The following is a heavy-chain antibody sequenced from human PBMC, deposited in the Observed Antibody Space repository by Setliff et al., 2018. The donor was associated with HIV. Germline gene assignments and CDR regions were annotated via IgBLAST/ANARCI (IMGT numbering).Heavy chain of an antibody. CDR1: GASINIHY. CDR3: AKGAGFYGDYTFDH. CDR2: IYSTGST. Sequence: SETLSLTCTVSGASINIHYWSWIRQSPGKAFEWIGYIYSTGSTNYNPSLQSRVTISMDASKNKFSLKVTSVTAADTAVYYCAKGAGFYGDYTFDHWGQGRQVTVSS. V-gene: IGHV4-59*11. D-gene: IGHD4-17*01. J-gene: IGHJ4*02.